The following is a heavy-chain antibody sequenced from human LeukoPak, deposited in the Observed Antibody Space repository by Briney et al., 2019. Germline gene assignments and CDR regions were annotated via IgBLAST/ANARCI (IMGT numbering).Heavy chain of an antibody. V-gene: IGHV3-30-3*01. CDR3: IIVVVPAAGDHAFDI. CDR2: ISYDGSNK. J-gene: IGHJ3*02. D-gene: IGHD2-2*01. CDR1: GFTFSSYA. Sequence: GGSLRLSCAASGFTFSSYAMHWVRQAPCKGLEWVGVISYDGSNKYYADSVKGRFTISRDNSKNTLYLQMNSLRAEDTAVYYCIIVVVPAAGDHAFDIWGQGTMVTVSS.